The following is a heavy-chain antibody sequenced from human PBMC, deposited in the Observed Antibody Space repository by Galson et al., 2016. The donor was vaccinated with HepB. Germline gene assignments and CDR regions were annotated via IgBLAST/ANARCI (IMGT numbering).Heavy chain of an antibody. D-gene: IGHD3-22*01. J-gene: IGHJ2*01. Sequence: SLRLSCAASGFTVSSSYISWVRQAPGKGLEWVSILYSGGGSTHYADSVKGRFAISRDNSKNTLYLQMNSLRAEDTAVYFCARAYDGSGFLSRGWYFDLWGRGTLVTVSS. CDR3: ARAYDGSGFLSRGWYFDL. CDR2: LYSGGGST. CDR1: GFTVSSSY. V-gene: IGHV3-53*01.